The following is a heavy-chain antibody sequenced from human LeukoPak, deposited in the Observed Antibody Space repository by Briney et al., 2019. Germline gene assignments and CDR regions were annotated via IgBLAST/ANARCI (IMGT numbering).Heavy chain of an antibody. V-gene: IGHV3-13*01. CDR3: ARQRLHCSGGSCYSNGFDY. CDR2: IGTAGDT. Sequence: GGSLRLSCAASGFTFSSYDMHWVRQATGKGLEWVSAIGTAGDTYYPGSVKGRFTISRENAKNSLYLQMNSLRAGDTAVYYCARQRLHCSGGSCYSNGFDYWGQGALVTVSS. CDR1: GFTFSSYD. J-gene: IGHJ4*02. D-gene: IGHD2-15*01.